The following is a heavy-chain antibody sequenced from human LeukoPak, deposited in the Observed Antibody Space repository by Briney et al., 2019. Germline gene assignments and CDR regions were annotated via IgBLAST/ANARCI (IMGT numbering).Heavy chain of an antibody. CDR1: GFTFVGHY. D-gene: IGHD3-10*01. V-gene: IGHV1-2*02. CDR3: ARLGGAQGYYYRSGSNHYFDH. Sequence: ASVKVSCKTSGFTFVGHYMHWVRQAPGQGLEWMGWINPYSGGTDYPQKFRGRVTMTRDTSSSTLYMELSSLRSDDTAVYYCARLGGAQGYYYRSGSNHYFDHWGQGTLVTVSS. J-gene: IGHJ4*02. CDR2: INPYSGGT.